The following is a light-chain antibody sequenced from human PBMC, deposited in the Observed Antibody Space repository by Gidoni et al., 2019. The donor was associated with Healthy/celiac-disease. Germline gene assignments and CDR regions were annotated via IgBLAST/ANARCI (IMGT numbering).Light chain of an antibody. J-gene: IGKJ1*01. V-gene: IGKV2-30*02. CDR3: MQGTHWPPLT. CDR2: KVS. CDR1: QSLVHSDGNTY. Sequence: EVVMTQPPLSLPVTLGQPASISCRSSQSLVHSDGNTYWNWFQQRPGQSPRRLIYKVSNRDSGVPDRFSGSGSGTDFTLKISRVEAEDVGVYYCMQGTHWPPLTFGEGTKVEIK.